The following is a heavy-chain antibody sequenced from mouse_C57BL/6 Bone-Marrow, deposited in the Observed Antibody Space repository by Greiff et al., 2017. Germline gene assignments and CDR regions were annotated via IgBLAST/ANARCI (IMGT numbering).Heavy chain of an antibody. CDR2: FTMYSDAT. D-gene: IGHD4-1*01. CDR1: YFAFMASA. V-gene: IGHV1-49*01. J-gene: IGHJ4*01. CDR3: ARGNWDLYAMDY. Sequence: LQESGAELVRPGSSVKLSCKDSYFAFMASAMHWVKQRPGHGLEWIGSFTMYSDATEYSENFKGKATLTAYTSSSTAYMELSSLTSEDSTVYYWARGNWDLYAMDYWGQGTSVTVSS.